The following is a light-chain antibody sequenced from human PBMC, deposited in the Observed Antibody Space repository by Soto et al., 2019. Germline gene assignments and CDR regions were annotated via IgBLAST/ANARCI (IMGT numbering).Light chain of an antibody. Sequence: QSVLTQPPSVSGAPGQSVTIPCTGSRSNIGSGFDVHWYQQVPGIAPKLLIFGNNNRPSGVPDRFSGSKSGSSASLAIAGLQAEDEADYFCQSYDNSLRVLFGGGTKLTVL. CDR3: QSYDNSLRVL. J-gene: IGLJ2*01. CDR2: GNN. CDR1: RSNIGSGFD. V-gene: IGLV1-40*01.